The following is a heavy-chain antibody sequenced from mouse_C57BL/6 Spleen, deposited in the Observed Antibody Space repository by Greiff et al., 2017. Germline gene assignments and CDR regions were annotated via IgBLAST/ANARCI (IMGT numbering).Heavy chain of an antibody. CDR1: GFTFSSYG. V-gene: IGHV5-6*01. CDR3: AIQGGTFAH. J-gene: IGHJ3*01. Sequence: EVKVVESGGDLVKPGGSLKLSCAASGFTFSSYGMSWVRQTPDKRLEWVATISSGGSYTYYPARVKGRFTISRDNAKNTLYLQRSSLKSDDTAMYHCAIQGGTFAHWGHGTLVTVSA. D-gene: IGHD2-14*01. CDR2: ISSGGSYT.